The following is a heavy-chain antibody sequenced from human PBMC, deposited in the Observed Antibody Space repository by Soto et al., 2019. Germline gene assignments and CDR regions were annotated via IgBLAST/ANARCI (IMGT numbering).Heavy chain of an antibody. D-gene: IGHD6-25*01. CDR1: SGSISTGNW. CDR3: ARVFASGSGWMYYFDF. Sequence: QVELQESGPRLVKSSGTLSLTCEVSSGSISTGNWWSWVRQPPGKGLEWIGGIYYTGATNYNPSLKSRVAMTIDKSKDQSSTLLPSATAADTAVYYCARVFASGSGWMYYFDFWGQGILVSVSS. V-gene: IGHV4-4*02. CDR2: IYYTGAT. J-gene: IGHJ4*02.